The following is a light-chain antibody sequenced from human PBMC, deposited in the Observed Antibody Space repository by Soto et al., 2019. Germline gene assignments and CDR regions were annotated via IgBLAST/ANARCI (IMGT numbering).Light chain of an antibody. Sequence: EIVLTQSPGTLSLSPGERATLSCRASQSVSSSYLAWYQQKPGQAPRLLIFGASTRATGIPARFSGSGSGTGFTLTISSLQSEDFAVYYCHQYNNWPPWTFGQGTKVDIK. CDR1: QSVSSSY. CDR2: GAS. V-gene: IGKV3-15*01. J-gene: IGKJ1*01. CDR3: HQYNNWPPWT.